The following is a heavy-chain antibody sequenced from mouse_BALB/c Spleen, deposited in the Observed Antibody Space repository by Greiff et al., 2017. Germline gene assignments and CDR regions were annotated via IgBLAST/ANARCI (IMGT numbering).Heavy chain of an antibody. D-gene: IGHD1-1*01. Sequence: EVKLMESGGGLVQPGGSRKLSCAASGFTFSDYGMPWVRQAPGKGLEWVAFISNLAYSIYYADTVTGRFTISRENAKNTLYLKMSSLRSEDTAMYYCASGGYGSSYPDYWGQGTTLTVSS. J-gene: IGHJ2*01. CDR2: ISNLAYSI. CDR3: ASGGYGSSYPDY. CDR1: GFTFSDYG. V-gene: IGHV5-15*02.